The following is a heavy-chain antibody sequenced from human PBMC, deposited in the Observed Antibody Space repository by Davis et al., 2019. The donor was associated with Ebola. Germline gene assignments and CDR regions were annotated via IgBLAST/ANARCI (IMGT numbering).Heavy chain of an antibody. V-gene: IGHV3-21*01. J-gene: IGHJ4*02. Sequence: GESLKISCAVSGFTFSTYSVNWVRQAPGKGLEWVSSISSSSSYIYYADSVKGRFTISRDNAKNSLYLQMNSLRAEDTAVYYCAREAPRDGDYYLGYWGQGTLVTVSS. D-gene: IGHD4-17*01. CDR2: ISSSSSYI. CDR1: GFTFSTYS. CDR3: AREAPRDGDYYLGY.